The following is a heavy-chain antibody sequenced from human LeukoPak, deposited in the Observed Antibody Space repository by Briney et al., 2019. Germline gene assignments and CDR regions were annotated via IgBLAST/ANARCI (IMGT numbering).Heavy chain of an antibody. Sequence: SETLSLTCTVSGGSISGYYYNWIRQPPGKGLEWIGYIYYSGSTNYNPSLKSRVTMSVDTSKNQFSLKLSSVTAADTAVYYCAREGDTVVGEGFDYWGQGTLVTVSS. V-gene: IGHV4-59*12. CDR3: AREGDTVVGEGFDY. CDR1: GGSISGYY. CDR2: IYYSGST. D-gene: IGHD2-15*01. J-gene: IGHJ4*02.